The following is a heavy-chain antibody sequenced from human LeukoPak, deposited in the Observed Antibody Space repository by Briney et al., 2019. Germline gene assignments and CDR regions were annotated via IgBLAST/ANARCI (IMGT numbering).Heavy chain of an antibody. CDR3: ARDPHGDYAFDY. D-gene: IGHD4-17*01. CDR1: GFTFSSYA. Sequence: GGSLRPSCAASGFTFSSYAMSWVRQAPGKGLEWVSAISGSGGSTYYADSVKGRFTISRDNSKNTLYLQMNSLRAEDTAVYYCARDPHGDYAFDYWGQGTLVTVSS. V-gene: IGHV3-23*01. J-gene: IGHJ4*02. CDR2: ISGSGGST.